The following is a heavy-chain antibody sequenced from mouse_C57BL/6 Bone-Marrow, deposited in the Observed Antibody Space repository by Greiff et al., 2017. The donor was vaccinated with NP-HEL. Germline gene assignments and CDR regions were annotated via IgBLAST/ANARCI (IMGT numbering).Heavy chain of an antibody. CDR3: ARGGYYVSCAWFAY. Sequence: VQLQQSGPELVKPGASVKIFCKASGYSFTGYYMNWVKQSPEKSLEWIGEINPSTGGTTFNQKFKAKATLTVDKSSSTACMQLKSLTSEDSAVYYCARGGYYVSCAWFAYWGQGTLVTVSA. CDR2: INPSTGGT. D-gene: IGHD1-1*01. J-gene: IGHJ3*01. V-gene: IGHV1-42*01. CDR1: GYSFTGYY.